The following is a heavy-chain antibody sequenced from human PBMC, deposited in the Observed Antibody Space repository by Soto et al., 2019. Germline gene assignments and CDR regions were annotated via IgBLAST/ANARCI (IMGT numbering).Heavy chain of an antibody. CDR1: GFTFSSYG. CDR3: ERVLIGYSRSWYDRARHAARAYFDY. CDR2: IWYDGSNK. V-gene: IGHV3-33*01. J-gene: IGHJ4*02. D-gene: IGHD6-13*01. Sequence: GSLRLSCAASGFTFSSYGMHWVRQAPGKGLEWVAVIWYDGSNKYYADSVKGRFTISRDNSKNTLYLQMNSLRAEDTAVYYCERVLIGYSRSWYDRARHAARAYFDYWGKGTLVNVSS.